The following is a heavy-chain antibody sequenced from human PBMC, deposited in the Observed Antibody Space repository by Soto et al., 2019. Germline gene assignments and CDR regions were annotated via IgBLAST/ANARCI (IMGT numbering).Heavy chain of an antibody. V-gene: IGHV4-31*03. Sequence: QVQLQESGPGLVKPSQTLSLTCTVSGGSISTGGYYWNWIRQHPGKGLEWIGYFYYHGGTYYNPSLKSRVTKAVNTSKNQFSLKLSSVTAADTAVYYCARRVFPWGQGTLVTVSS. CDR3: ARRVFP. CDR2: FYYHGGT. J-gene: IGHJ5*02. CDR1: GGSISTGGYY.